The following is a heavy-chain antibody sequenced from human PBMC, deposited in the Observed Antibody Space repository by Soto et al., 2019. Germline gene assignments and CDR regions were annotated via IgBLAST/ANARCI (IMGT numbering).Heavy chain of an antibody. V-gene: IGHV3-21*06. CDR2: ISPSSSFL. J-gene: IGHJ4*02. Sequence: EVQLVESGGGLVKPGGSLRLSCAASGFSFRSYYLNWVRQAPGRGLEWVSSISPSSSFLSYADSVKGRFTISRDNAKSSVHLQMNSLRAEDTAVYFCARVGTHYGSGSPYYSDYWGQGTLVTVSS. CDR1: GFSFRSYY. D-gene: IGHD3-10*01. CDR3: ARVGTHYGSGSPYYSDY.